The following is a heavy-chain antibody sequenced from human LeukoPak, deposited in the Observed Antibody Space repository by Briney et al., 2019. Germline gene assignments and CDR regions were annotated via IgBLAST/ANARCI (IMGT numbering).Heavy chain of an antibody. V-gene: IGHV3-9*01. Sequence: GGSLRLSCAASGFPFSSYWMHWVRQAPGKGLGWVSGISWNSGSIDYADSVKGRFTISRDNAKNSLYLQMNSLRAEDTALYYCAKVRGYSYGPFDYWGQGTLVTVSS. J-gene: IGHJ4*02. CDR1: GFPFSSYW. D-gene: IGHD5-18*01. CDR3: AKVRGYSYGPFDY. CDR2: ISWNSGSI.